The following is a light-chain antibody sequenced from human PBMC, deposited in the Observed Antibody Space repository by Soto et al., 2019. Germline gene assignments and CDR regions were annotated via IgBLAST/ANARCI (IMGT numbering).Light chain of an antibody. CDR1: YSNIGAGYE. J-gene: IGLJ3*02. Sequence: QSVLTQPPSVSGAPGQRVTIYCTGSYSNIGAGYEVHWYQQIPGTAPKLLISGHNNRPSGVPDRFFGSKSGTSASLTIIGLQAEDEVDYYCQSYDSRLSGSRVFGGGTKLTVL. V-gene: IGLV1-40*01. CDR2: GHN. CDR3: QSYDSRLSGSRV.